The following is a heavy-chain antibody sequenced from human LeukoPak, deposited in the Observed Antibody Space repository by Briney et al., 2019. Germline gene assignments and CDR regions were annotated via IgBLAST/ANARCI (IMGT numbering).Heavy chain of an antibody. Sequence: GGSLRLSCAASGFTFDDYAMHWVRQAPGKGLEWVSLISGDGGSTYYAECVKGRFTISRDNSKNSLYLQMNSLRTEDTALYYCAKENYDSSGYYWLYFDYWGQGTLVTVSS. CDR2: ISGDGGST. CDR3: AKENYDSSGYYWLYFDY. CDR1: GFTFDDYA. D-gene: IGHD3-22*01. V-gene: IGHV3-43*02. J-gene: IGHJ4*02.